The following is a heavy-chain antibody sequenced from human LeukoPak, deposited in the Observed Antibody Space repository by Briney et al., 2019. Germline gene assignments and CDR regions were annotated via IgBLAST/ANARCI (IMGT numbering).Heavy chain of an antibody. J-gene: IGHJ4*02. CDR3: ARGRWLQPFDY. V-gene: IGHV4-39*01. D-gene: IGHD5-24*01. CDR2: IYYSGGT. Sequence: SETLSLTCTVSGGSISSSSYYWGWIRQPPGRGLEWIGSIYYSGGTYYNPSLKSRVTISVDTSKNQFSLKLSSVTAADTAVYYCARGRWLQPFDYWGQGTLVTVSS. CDR1: GGSISSSSYY.